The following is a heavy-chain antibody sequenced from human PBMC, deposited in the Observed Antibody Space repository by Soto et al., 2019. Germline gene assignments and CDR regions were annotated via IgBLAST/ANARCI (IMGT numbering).Heavy chain of an antibody. Sequence: QVHLVQSGAEVRTPGSSVKVACKASGGTFSTSSINRVRQAPGQGLEWMGRIIPIVNIVNYAQKFQDRVTITVDKATGTVYMELSSLGSDDTAVYYCGTTGTLDSWGQGTLLTVSS. CDR1: GGTFSTSS. D-gene: IGHD1-1*01. V-gene: IGHV1-69*02. CDR2: IIPIVNIV. CDR3: GTTGTLDS. J-gene: IGHJ5*01.